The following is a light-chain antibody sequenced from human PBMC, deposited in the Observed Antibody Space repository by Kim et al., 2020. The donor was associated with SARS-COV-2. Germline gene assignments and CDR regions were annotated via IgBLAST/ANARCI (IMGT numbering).Light chain of an antibody. V-gene: IGLV2-14*01. CDR1: SSDVGGYNY. CDR2: DVS. CDR3: SSYTSSSPLYV. J-gene: IGLJ1*01. Sequence: LTQPASVSGSPGQSITISCTGTSSDVGGYNYVSWYQQHPGKAPKLMIYDVSKRPSGVSNRFSGSKSGNTASLTISGLQAEDEADYYYSSYTSSSPLYVFGTGTKVTVL.